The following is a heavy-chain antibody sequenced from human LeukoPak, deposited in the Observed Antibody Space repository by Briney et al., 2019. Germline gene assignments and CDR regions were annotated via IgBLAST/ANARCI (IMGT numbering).Heavy chain of an antibody. J-gene: IGHJ4*02. V-gene: IGHV3-53*01. D-gene: IGHD6-13*01. CDR1: GFTVSSNY. Sequence: PGGSLRLSCAASGFTVSSNYMTWVRQAPGKGLEWVSVIYSGGRTYYADAVKGRFTISRDNPKNTLYLQMDSLRDEDTAGYYCARETTYLSSSPSQAFDYWGQGTLVTVSS. CDR2: IYSGGRT. CDR3: ARETTYLSSSPSQAFDY.